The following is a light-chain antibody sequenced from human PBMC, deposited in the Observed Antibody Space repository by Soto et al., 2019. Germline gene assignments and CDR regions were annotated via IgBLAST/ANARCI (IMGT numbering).Light chain of an antibody. Sequence: DIQMTRSPSSRSASVGDRVTITCRSSQSIVTYLNWYLQKPGKAPKLLIYAASNLQSGVPSRFSGSGSGTAFTLTISSLQPEDFATYLCQQSYSTPPWTFGQGTKVDIK. CDR2: AAS. CDR3: QQSYSTPPWT. J-gene: IGKJ1*01. CDR1: QSIVTY. V-gene: IGKV1-39*01.